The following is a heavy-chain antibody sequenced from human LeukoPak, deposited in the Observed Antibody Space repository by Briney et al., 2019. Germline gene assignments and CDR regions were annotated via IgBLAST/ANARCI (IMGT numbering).Heavy chain of an antibody. J-gene: IGHJ4*02. D-gene: IGHD2-2*01. Sequence: GGSLRLSCAASGFTFSSYAMSWVRQAPGKGLEWVSTISGSGGGTYYADSVKGRFTISRDNSKNTLFLQMNGLRADDTAVYYCATSSGGYCSSTSCYAHYWGQGTLVTVSS. CDR3: ATSSGGYCSSTSCYAHY. V-gene: IGHV3-23*01. CDR2: ISGSGGGT. CDR1: GFTFSSYA.